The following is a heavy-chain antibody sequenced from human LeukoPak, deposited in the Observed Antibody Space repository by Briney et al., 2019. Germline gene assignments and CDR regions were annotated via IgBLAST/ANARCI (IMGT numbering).Heavy chain of an antibody. CDR3: ARNYTSGGIDY. CDR1: GYTLTSFG. V-gene: IGHV1-18*01. CDR2: ISTHNGYT. D-gene: IGHD6-19*01. Sequence: GASVKVSCKTSGYTLTSFGLSWVRQAPGQRLEWMGWISTHNGYTIYAQKLQGRVTMTTDTSTSTAYMELRSLRSDDTAVYYCARNYTSGGIDYWGQGTLVIVSS. J-gene: IGHJ4*02.